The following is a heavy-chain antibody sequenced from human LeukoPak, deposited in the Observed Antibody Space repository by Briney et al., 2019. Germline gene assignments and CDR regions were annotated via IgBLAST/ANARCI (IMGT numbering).Heavy chain of an antibody. D-gene: IGHD6-13*01. CDR3: ASGIFDY. Sequence: SETLSLTCTVSGGSISSYYWSWIRQPPGKGLEWIGYIYYSGSTNYNPSLKSRVTISVDTSKNQFSLKLSSVTAADTAVYYCASGIFDYWGQGTLVTVSS. V-gene: IGHV4-59*01. CDR1: GGSISSYY. CDR2: IYYSGST. J-gene: IGHJ4*02.